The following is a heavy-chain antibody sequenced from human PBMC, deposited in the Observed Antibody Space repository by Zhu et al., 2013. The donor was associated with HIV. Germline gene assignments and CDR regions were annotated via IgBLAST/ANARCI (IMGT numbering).Heavy chain of an antibody. CDR2: ISPNRGGT. CDR1: GGTFTGYY. J-gene: IGHJ3*01. Sequence: QVQLVQSGAEVKKPGSSVKVSCKASGGTFTGYYIHWIRQAPGQGLEWMGWISPNRGGTSYAQKFEDRVTMSRDTSITTAFMELSRLRSDDTAIYYCAREGDGIHRDFDSRGDAFDFWGQGTMLTVSS. V-gene: IGHV1-2*02. D-gene: IGHD3-22*01. CDR3: AREGDGIHRDFDSRGDAFDF.